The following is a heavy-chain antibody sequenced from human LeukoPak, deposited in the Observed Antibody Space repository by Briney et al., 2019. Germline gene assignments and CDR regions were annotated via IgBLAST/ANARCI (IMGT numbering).Heavy chain of an antibody. J-gene: IGHJ6*02. CDR1: GFAFKTYS. Sequence: PGGSLRLSCEAAGFAFKTYSMHWVRQAPGKGLEWVAAIWPDGSNEYYANSVKGRFTISRENAKNSLYLQMNSLRAGDTAVYYCARGVWGSYRYLDGMDVWGQGTTVTVS. CDR3: ARGVWGSYRYLDGMDV. D-gene: IGHD3-16*02. CDR2: IWPDGSNE. V-gene: IGHV3-33*01.